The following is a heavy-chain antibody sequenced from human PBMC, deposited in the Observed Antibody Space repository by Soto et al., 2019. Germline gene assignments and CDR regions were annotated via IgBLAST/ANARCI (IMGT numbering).Heavy chain of an antibody. Sequence: SATLSLTCTVSGGSISSYCWSWIRQPAGKGLEWIGRIYTSGSTNYNPSLKSRVTMSVDTSKNQFSLKLSSVTAADTAVYYCARARSELFFCLWELSLGLFSYWGQGSLV. CDR3: ARARSELFFCLWELSLGLFSY. V-gene: IGHV4-4*07. CDR2: IYTSGST. J-gene: IGHJ4*02. D-gene: IGHD3-16*01. CDR1: GGSISSYC.